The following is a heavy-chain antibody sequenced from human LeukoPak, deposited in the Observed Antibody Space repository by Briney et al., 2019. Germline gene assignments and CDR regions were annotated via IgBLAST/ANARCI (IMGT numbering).Heavy chain of an antibody. CDR3: ASAVAGTFFDY. Sequence: SEILSLTCTVSGGSISGYYWSWIRQPPGKGLEWIGYIYYSGSTNYNPSLKSRVTISVGTSKNQFSLKLSSVTAADTAVYYCASAVAGTFFDYWGQGTLVTVSS. V-gene: IGHV4-59*01. CDR1: GGSISGYY. D-gene: IGHD6-19*01. CDR2: IYYSGST. J-gene: IGHJ4*02.